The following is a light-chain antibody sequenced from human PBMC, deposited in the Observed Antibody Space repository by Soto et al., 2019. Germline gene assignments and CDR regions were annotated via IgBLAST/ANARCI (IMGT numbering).Light chain of an antibody. J-gene: IGLJ2*01. CDR2: NVN. Sequence: QSALTQPRSVSGSPGQSGTISCTGTSSDVGGYNYVSWFQQYPGKAPQLMIYNVNNRPSGVSNRFSASKSGNTASLTISGLQTEDAADYYCRSYAGSYTVFGGGTKVPVL. V-gene: IGLV2-11*01. CDR3: RSYAGSYTV. CDR1: SSDVGGYNY.